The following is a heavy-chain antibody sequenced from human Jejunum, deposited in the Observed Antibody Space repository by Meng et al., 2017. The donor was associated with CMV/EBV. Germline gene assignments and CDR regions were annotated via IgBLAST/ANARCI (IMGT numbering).Heavy chain of an antibody. J-gene: IGHJ4*01. V-gene: IGHV3-53*01. D-gene: IGHD2/OR15-2a*01. CDR2: IFNDGRT. Sequence: EVQLVESGGGLIQPGGSLRLSCAASGFTISNNYMNWVRQAPGKGLEWVSIIFNDGRTFYADSVKGRFTISRDNSQNTLYLQMNSLRAEDTAVYYCARDSMMGYWGQGTLVTVSS. CDR3: ARDSMMGY. CDR1: GFTISNNY.